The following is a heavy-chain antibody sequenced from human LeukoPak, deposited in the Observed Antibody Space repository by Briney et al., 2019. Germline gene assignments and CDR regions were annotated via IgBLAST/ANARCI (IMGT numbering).Heavy chain of an antibody. V-gene: IGHV1-2*02. CDR3: ARFLGNLGSYYYYHYMDV. CDR1: GYTFTGYY. J-gene: IGHJ6*03. Sequence: ASVKVSCKASGYTFTGYYMHWVRQAPGQGLEWMGWINPNSGGTNYAQKFQGRVTMTRDTSISTAYMELSRLRSDDTAVYYCARFLGNLGSYYYYHYMDVWGKGTTVTVSS. CDR2: INPNSGGT. D-gene: IGHD3-16*01.